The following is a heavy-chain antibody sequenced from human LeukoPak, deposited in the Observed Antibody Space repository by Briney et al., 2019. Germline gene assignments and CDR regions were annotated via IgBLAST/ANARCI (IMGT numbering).Heavy chain of an antibody. D-gene: IGHD5-24*01. CDR1: GFTFKKYW. J-gene: IGHJ4*02. CDR2: IKEDGSET. CDR3: AGETPRRGETRDGYR. Sequence: GGSRRLSCAASGFTFKKYWMNWVRQVPGKGLECLANIKEDGSETYYADSVKGRFTISRDNPKNLLFLQINSLRVEDTAVYYCAGETPRRGETRDGYRWGQGTLVTVSS. V-gene: IGHV3-7*01.